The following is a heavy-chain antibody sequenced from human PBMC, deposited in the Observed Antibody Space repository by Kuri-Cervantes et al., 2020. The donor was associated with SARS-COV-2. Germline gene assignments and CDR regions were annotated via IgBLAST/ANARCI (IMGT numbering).Heavy chain of an antibody. V-gene: IGHV3-30-3*01. CDR2: ISYDGSNK. Sequence: GGSLRLTCAASGFTFSSYAMHWVRQAPGKGLEWVAVISYDGSNKYYADSVKGRFTICRDNSKDMLYLQRNSLKAEDTAVYYCAREGRGGYDYDAFDIWGQGTMVTVSS. CDR1: GFTFSSYA. D-gene: IGHD5-24*01. J-gene: IGHJ3*02. CDR3: AREGRGGYDYDAFDI.